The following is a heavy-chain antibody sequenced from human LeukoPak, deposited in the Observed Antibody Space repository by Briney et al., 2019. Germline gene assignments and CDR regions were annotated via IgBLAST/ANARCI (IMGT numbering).Heavy chain of an antibody. CDR2: INPNSGGT. D-gene: IGHD3-3*01. CDR1: GYTFTGYY. J-gene: IGHJ6*03. Sequence: ASVKVSCKASGYTFTGYYMHWVRQAPGQGLEWMGWINPNSGGTNYAQKFQGRVTMTRDTSISTAYVELSRLRSDDTAVYYCARDSVRFLEWLPDYYYYYMDVWGKGTTVTVSS. CDR3: ARDSVRFLEWLPDYYYYYMDV. V-gene: IGHV1-2*02.